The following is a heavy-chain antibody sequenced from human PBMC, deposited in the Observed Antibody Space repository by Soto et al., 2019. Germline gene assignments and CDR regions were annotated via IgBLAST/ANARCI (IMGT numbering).Heavy chain of an antibody. D-gene: IGHD4-17*01. CDR2: FSAGGRA. CDR3: AKESMPEHYGDTLFDH. Sequence: EVQLLESGGGLVQPGGSLRLSCEASGFSFSNYALSWVRQAPGKGLEWVSTFSAGGRAYYADSVKGRFTIAKDSSKNTLHLQTNSRRAEDTAVYFCAKESMPEHYGDTLFDHWGQGTRVTVSS. CDR1: GFSFSNYA. V-gene: IGHV3-23*01. J-gene: IGHJ4*02.